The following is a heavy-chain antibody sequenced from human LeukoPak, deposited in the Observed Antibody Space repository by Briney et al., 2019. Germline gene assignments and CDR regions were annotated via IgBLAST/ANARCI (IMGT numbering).Heavy chain of an antibody. D-gene: IGHD6-13*01. J-gene: IGHJ4*02. CDR3: ARVRYSSSSTFDY. CDR1: GFTFDDYA. V-gene: IGHV3-9*01. CDR2: ISWNSGSI. Sequence: PGRSLRLSCAASGFTFDDYAMHWVRQAPGKGLEWVSGISWNSGSIGYADSVKGRFTISRDNAKNSLYLQMNSLRAEDTAVYYCARVRYSSSSTFDYWGQGTLVTVSS.